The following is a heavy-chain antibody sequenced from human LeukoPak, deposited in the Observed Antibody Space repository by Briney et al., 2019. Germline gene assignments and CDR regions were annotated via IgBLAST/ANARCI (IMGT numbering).Heavy chain of an antibody. CDR1: GFTFSSYA. D-gene: IGHD1-7*01. J-gene: IGHJ4*02. CDR3: ARFPGVNWNYARCYFDY. V-gene: IGHV3-23*01. CDR2: ISGGGGST. Sequence: TGGSLRLSCAASGFTFSSYAMSWVRQAPGKGLEWVSAISGGGGSTYYADSVKGRFTISRDNSKNTLYLQMNSLRAEDTAVYYCARFPGVNWNYARCYFDYWGQGTLVTVSS.